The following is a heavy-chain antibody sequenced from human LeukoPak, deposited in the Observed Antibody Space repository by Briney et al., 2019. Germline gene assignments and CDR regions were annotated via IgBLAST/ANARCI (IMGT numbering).Heavy chain of an antibody. CDR2: ISSTSSYI. J-gene: IGHJ4*02. CDR1: GFTFTSYF. D-gene: IGHD2-21*02. Sequence: GSLRLSCAASGFTFTSYFMNWVRQAPGKGLEWVSSISSTSSYIYYADSVKGRFTISRDNAKNSLYLQMNSLRAEDTAAYYGARGCCGGDCYSDWGQGTLVTVSS. V-gene: IGHV3-21*01. CDR3: ARGCCGGDCYSD.